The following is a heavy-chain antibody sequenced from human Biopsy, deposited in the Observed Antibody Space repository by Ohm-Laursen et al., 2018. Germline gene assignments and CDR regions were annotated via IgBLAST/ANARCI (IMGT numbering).Heavy chain of an antibody. J-gene: IGHJ4*02. Sequence: ASVKVSCKASSYTFTDYNIHWMRQAPGQGLEWLGYINCKTGATNYAQKFQGTVTMARDTSISTAYLALGSLRSADTAIYYCARDPLNGHKHFDYWGQGPLVTVSS. V-gene: IGHV1-2*02. D-gene: IGHD2-8*01. CDR2: INCKTGAT. CDR1: SYTFTDYN. CDR3: ARDPLNGHKHFDY.